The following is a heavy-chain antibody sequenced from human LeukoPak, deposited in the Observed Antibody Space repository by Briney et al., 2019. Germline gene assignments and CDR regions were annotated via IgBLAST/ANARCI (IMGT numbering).Heavy chain of an antibody. V-gene: IGHV3-48*01. D-gene: IGHD6-6*01. CDR1: GFTFRSYS. CDR2: ISSSRSTI. J-gene: IGHJ4*02. Sequence: GGSLRLSCAASGFTFRSYSMNWVRQAPGKGLEWVSYISSSRSTIYYADSVKGRFTISRDNAKNSLYLQMHSLRAEDTSVYYCARVLRSSWGRHFDYWGQGTLVTVSS. CDR3: ARVLRSSWGRHFDY.